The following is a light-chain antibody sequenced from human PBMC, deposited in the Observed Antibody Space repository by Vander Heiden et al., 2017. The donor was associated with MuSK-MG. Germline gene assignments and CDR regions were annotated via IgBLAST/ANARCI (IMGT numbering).Light chain of an antibody. J-gene: IGLJ1*01. CDR1: SATIGSNY. CDR2: RNN. V-gene: IGLV1-47*01. Sequence: QSVLTQPPSASGTPGQRVTIACSGSSATIGSNYVYWYQQPPGAAPKLLIYRNNQRPSGVPDRFSGSKSGTSASLAISGLRSEDEADYYCAAGDDSLNYVFGTGTKVTVL. CDR3: AAGDDSLNYV.